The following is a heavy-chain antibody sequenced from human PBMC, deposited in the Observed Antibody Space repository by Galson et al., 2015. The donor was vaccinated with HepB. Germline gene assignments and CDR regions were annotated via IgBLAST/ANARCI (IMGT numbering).Heavy chain of an antibody. Sequence: TLSLTCTVSGGSISSGGYYWSWIRQHPGKGLEWIGYIYYSGSTYYNPSLKSRVTISVDTSKNQFSLKLSSVTAADTAVYYCARVRRARGAVWFGEPYPGYYYYYYMDVWGKGTTVTVSS. CDR3: ARVRRARGAVWFGEPYPGYYYYYYMDV. J-gene: IGHJ6*03. CDR1: GGSISSGGYY. V-gene: IGHV4-31*03. D-gene: IGHD3-10*01. CDR2: IYYSGST.